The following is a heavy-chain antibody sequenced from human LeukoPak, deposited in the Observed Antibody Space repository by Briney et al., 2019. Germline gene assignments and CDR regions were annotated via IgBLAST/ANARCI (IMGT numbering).Heavy chain of an antibody. CDR3: ARDRDYYDSSGYIDY. V-gene: IGHV4-4*07. D-gene: IGHD3-22*01. Sequence: PSETLSLTCTVSGGSISSYYWSWIRQPAGKGLEWIGRIYPSGSPNYNPSLKSRVTISVDTSKNQFSLKLSSVTAADTAVYYCARDRDYYDSSGYIDYWGQGTLVTVSS. CDR1: GGSISSYY. CDR2: IYPSGSP. J-gene: IGHJ4*02.